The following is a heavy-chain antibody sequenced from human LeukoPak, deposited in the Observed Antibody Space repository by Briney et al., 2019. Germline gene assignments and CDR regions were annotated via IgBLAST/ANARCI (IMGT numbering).Heavy chain of an antibody. D-gene: IGHD3-10*01. CDR3: ARHHGSGSYFSHCDY. V-gene: IGHV3-33*01. Sequence: GGSLRLSCAASGFIFNSYGMQWVRRAPDKALEGVAVIWYDGSNKYYAHSAKGRFTISRDNSKNTLYLQMNSLRAEDTDVYYCARHHGSGSYFSHCDYWGQGTLVTVSS. J-gene: IGHJ4*02. CDR1: GFIFNSYG. CDR2: IWYDGSNK.